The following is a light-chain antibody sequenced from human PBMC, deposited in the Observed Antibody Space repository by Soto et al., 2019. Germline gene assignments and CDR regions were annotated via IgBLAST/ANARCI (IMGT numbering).Light chain of an antibody. CDR3: QQYNKWPRT. CDR1: QSVSSSY. CDR2: GAS. V-gene: IGKV3D-15*01. Sequence: DIVLTQSPGTLSVSPGDRATISCRASQSVSSSYLAWYQQKPGQAPRLLIYGASARATGIPAKFSGSGSGTEFTLTISSLQSEEFAVYYCQQYNKWPRTFGQGTKVDIK. J-gene: IGKJ1*01.